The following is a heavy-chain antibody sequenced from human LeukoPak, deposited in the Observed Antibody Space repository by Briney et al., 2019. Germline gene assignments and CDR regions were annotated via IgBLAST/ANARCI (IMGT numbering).Heavy chain of an antibody. CDR1: GFTFDDYA. V-gene: IGHV3-9*01. CDR2: ISWNSGSI. D-gene: IGHD6-13*01. J-gene: IGHJ6*02. CDR3: ARAYSSSWYRYNYYGMDV. Sequence: RPGGSLRLSCAASGFTFDDYAMHWVRQAPGKGLEWVSGISWNSGSIGYADSVKGRFTISRDNAKNSLYLQMNSLRAEDTAVYYCARAYSSSWYRYNYYGMDVWGQGTTVTVSS.